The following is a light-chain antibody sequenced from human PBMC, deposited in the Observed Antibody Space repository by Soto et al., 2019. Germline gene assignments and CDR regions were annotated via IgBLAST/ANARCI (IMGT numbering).Light chain of an antibody. V-gene: IGKV1-5*03. Sequence: DIQMTQSPSTLSASVGDRVTITCPASQSISTWLAWYQQKPGKAPKVLIYTASNLQSGVPSRFSGVASGTEFTLTISSLQPDYFATYYCQQYNGFSSWTFGQGTKVEV. CDR1: QSISTW. CDR2: TAS. J-gene: IGKJ1*01. CDR3: QQYNGFSSWT.